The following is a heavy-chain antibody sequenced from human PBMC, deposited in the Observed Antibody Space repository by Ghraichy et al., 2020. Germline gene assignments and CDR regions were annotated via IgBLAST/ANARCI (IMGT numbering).Heavy chain of an antibody. CDR2: INHSGST. D-gene: IGHD3-10*01. Sequence: GSLSLTCAVYGGSFSGYYWSWIRQPPGKGLEWIGEINHSGSTNYNPSLKSRVTISVDTSKNQFSLKLSSVTAADTAVYYCARPGVRGANKLNWFDPWGQGTLVTVSS. CDR1: GGSFSGYY. J-gene: IGHJ5*02. CDR3: ARPGVRGANKLNWFDP. V-gene: IGHV4-34*01.